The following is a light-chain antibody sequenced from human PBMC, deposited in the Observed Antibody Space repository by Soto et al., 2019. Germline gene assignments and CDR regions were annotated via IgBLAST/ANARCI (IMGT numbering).Light chain of an antibody. CDR1: SSDLGGYDY. CDR2: DVS. CDR3: SSYTSSATGV. Sequence: QSVLTQPASVSGSPGQSITISCTGTSSDLGGYDYVSRYQQHPGKAPKLMIYDVSIRPSGVSHRFSGSKSGNTASLTISWLQAEDEADYYCSSYTSSATGVFGTGTKVTVL. J-gene: IGLJ1*01. V-gene: IGLV2-14*01.